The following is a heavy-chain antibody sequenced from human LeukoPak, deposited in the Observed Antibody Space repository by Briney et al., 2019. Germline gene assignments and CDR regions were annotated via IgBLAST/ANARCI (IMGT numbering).Heavy chain of an antibody. V-gene: IGHV1-2*02. CDR1: GYTFTGYY. D-gene: IGHD4-17*01. CDR2: INPNSGGT. J-gene: IGHJ3*02. CDR3: ATPYGEDAFDI. Sequence: GASVKVPCKASGYTFTGYYMHWVRQAPGQGLEWMGWINPNSGGTNYAQRFQGRVTMTRDTSISTAYMELSRLRSDDTAVYYCATPYGEDAFDIWGQGTMVTVSS.